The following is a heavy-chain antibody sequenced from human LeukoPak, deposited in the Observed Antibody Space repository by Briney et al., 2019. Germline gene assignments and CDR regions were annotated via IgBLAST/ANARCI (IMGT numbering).Heavy chain of an antibody. CDR3: ARDSMGGWTPPEFDY. V-gene: IGHV3-7*01. J-gene: IGHJ4*02. D-gene: IGHD6-19*01. CDR1: GFTFSSYW. CDR2: IKQDGSEK. Sequence: GGSLRLSCAASGFTFSSYWMSWVRQAPGKGLEWVANIKQDGSEKYYVDSVKGRFTIFRDNAKNSLYLQMNSLRAEDTAVYYCARDSMGGWTPPEFDYWGQGTLVTVSS.